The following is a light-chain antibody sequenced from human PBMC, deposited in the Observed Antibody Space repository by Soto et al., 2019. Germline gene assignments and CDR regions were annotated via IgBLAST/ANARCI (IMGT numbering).Light chain of an antibody. J-gene: IGKJ5*01. CDR1: QSFNSIY. CDR3: QQYGSSPIT. CDR2: DAS. V-gene: IGKV3-20*01. Sequence: EIVLPQSPGTLSLSPGESATLSCRASQSFNSIYLAWYQQRPGQPPRLLIYDASTRATGIPDRFSGSGSGTDFTLTISRLEPEDFAVYYCQQYGSSPITFGQGTRLEIK.